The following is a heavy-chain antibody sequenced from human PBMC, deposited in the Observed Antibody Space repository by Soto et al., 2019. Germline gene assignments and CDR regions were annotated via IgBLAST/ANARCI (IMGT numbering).Heavy chain of an antibody. CDR3: TRGGYYASSDY. V-gene: IGHV3-74*01. Sequence: EVQLVESGGGLVQPGGSLRLSCAASGFTFSTYWRFWVRQDPGRGLMWVSRITGDGNTTTYADSVRGRFTISRDNAKNTLYLQMDSLRAEDTAVYFCTRGGYYASSDYWGQGTLVTVSS. CDR1: GFTFSTYW. D-gene: IGHD3-10*01. J-gene: IGHJ4*02. CDR2: ITGDGNTT.